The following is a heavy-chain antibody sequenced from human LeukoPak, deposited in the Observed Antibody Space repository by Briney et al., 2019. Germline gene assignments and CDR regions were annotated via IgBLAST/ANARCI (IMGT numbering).Heavy chain of an antibody. D-gene: IGHD5-24*01. V-gene: IGHV4-4*02. Sequence: PSETLSLTCAVSGGSISSSDWWSWLRQPPGKGLEWIGEIYHSGSTNYNPSLKSRVTISLDKSKNQFSLKLSSVTAADTAVYYCARQGDGYYTFDYWGQGTLVTVSS. CDR1: GGSISSSDW. CDR3: ARQGDGYYTFDY. CDR2: IYHSGST. J-gene: IGHJ4*02.